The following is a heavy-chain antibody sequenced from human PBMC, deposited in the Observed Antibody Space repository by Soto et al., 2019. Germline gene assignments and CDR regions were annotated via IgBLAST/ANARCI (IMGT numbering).Heavy chain of an antibody. CDR1: GYSITGYY. Sequence: SETLSLTRPFAGYSITGYYWNWIRQPPGKGLEWIGYIYYSGSTNYNPSLKSRVTMSVDTSKNQFSLKLNSVTAADTAVYYCARDLAGWYWFDPWGQGTLV. CDR3: ARDLAGWYWFDP. J-gene: IGHJ5*02. CDR2: IYYSGST. V-gene: IGHV4-59*01. D-gene: IGHD6-19*01.